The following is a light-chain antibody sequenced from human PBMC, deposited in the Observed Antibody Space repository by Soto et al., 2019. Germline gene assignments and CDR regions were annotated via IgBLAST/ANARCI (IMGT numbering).Light chain of an antibody. CDR2: DTS. J-gene: IGKJ4*01. V-gene: IGKV3-20*01. CDR3: QQYVSSPLT. CDR1: QSVSSSS. Sequence: EIVLTQSPGTLSLSPGERATLSCRASQSVSSSSLAWYQKKPGQAPRLIIYDTSSRATGIPDRFSGSGSGTDFTLTISRLEPEDVAVYYCQQYVSSPLTLGGGTKVDIK.